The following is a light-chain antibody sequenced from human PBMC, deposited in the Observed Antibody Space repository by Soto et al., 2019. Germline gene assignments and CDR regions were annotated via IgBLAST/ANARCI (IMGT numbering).Light chain of an antibody. J-gene: IGKJ4*01. CDR3: QQRSNWPRELT. V-gene: IGKV3-11*01. CDR1: QSVSSY. Sequence: EIVLTQSPATLSLSPGERATLSCRASQSVSSYLAWYQQKPGQAPRLLIYDASNRATGIPARFSGSGSGTDFTLTISSLEPEDFAVYYCQQRSNWPRELTFGGGTKVKIK. CDR2: DAS.